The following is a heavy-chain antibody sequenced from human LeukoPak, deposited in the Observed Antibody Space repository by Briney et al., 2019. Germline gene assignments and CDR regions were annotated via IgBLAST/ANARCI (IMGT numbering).Heavy chain of an antibody. CDR1: GSTFNNFA. D-gene: IGHD2-15*01. CDR3: APYCTGGSCYLIDY. CDR2: ISGDGGRT. J-gene: IGHJ4*02. Sequence: GDSLRLSCAASGSTFNNFAMNWVRQAPGKGLEWASAISGDGGRTHYADSVKGRFTISRDISKNTLYLQMNSLRGEDTAVYYCAPYCTGGSCYLIDYWGQGTLVTVSS. V-gene: IGHV3-23*01.